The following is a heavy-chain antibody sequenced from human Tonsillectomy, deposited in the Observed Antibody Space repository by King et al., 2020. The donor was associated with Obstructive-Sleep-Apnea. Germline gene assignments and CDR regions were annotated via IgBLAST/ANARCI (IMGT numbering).Heavy chain of an antibody. CDR2: MDPNSGNT. J-gene: IGHJ4*02. CDR3: STTVVAPDYSDY. D-gene: IGHD4-23*01. V-gene: IGHV1-8*01. CDR1: GYTFTMYD. Sequence: QLVQSGAEVKKPGASVKVSCKASGYTFTMYDINWVRQAAGQGLEWMGWMDPNSGNTGNAQKFQGRVTMTRDTSISAAYMELGGLGSDDTAVYYCSTTVVAPDYSDYWGQGTLVTVSS.